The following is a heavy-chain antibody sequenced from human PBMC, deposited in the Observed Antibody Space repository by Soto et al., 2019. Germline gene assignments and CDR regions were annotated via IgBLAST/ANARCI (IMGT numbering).Heavy chain of an antibody. CDR1: GGSISRYY. CDR2: VHYSGTT. D-gene: IGHD4-17*01. CDR3: ARGGYGDYYYYHYYMDV. J-gene: IGHJ6*03. Sequence: SETLSLTCAVSGGSISRYYWSWIRQPPGKGLEWIGYVHYSGTTTYNPSLKGRVTISVDTSKTQFSLRLTSVTAADTAVYYCARGGYGDYYYYHYYMDVWGKGTTVTVSS. V-gene: IGHV4-59*08.